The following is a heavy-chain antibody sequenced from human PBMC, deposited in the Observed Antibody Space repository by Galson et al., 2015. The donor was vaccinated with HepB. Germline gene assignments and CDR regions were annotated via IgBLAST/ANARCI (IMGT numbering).Heavy chain of an antibody. CDR2: IIPILGTV. CDR1: GGTFSDYA. J-gene: IGHJ4*02. V-gene: IGHV1-69*04. Sequence: SVKVSCKASGGTFSDYAISWVRQAPGQGLEWMGRIIPILGTVNYAQKFQGRVTVTADKSTSTAYMELSSLRSEDTAVYYCARGGLATTRPPILDYWGQGTLVTVSS. CDR3: ARGGLATTRPPILDY. D-gene: IGHD5-24*01.